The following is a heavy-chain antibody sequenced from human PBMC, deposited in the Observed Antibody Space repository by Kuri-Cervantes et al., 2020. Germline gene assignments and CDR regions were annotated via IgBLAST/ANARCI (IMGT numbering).Heavy chain of an antibody. CDR2: IFWDDDK. CDR3: AHRPGIVSTMAYFDY. CDR1: GFSLNTGGVG. V-gene: IGHV2-5*05. J-gene: IGHJ4*02. D-gene: IGHD5/OR15-5a*01. Sequence: SGPTLVKPTQTLTLTCTFSGFSLNTGGVGVGWIRQPPGKALEWLALIFWDDDKRYGPSLKSRLTIAKDTSKNQVVLTMTNLDPVDTATYYCAHRPGIVSTMAYFDYWGQGTLVTVSS.